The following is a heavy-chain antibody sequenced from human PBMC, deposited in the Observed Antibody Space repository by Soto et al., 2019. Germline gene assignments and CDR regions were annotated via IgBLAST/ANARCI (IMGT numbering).Heavy chain of an antibody. J-gene: IGHJ6*02. Sequence: EVQLLESGGGLVQPGGSLRLSCAASGFTFSSYAMSWVRQAPGKGLEWVSAISGSGGSTYYADSVKGRFTISRDNSKNTLYLQMNSLRAEDTAVYYCAKDNSDDSSGYYGEYYYYGMDVWGQGTTVTVSS. CDR2: ISGSGGST. D-gene: IGHD3-22*01. CDR1: GFTFSSYA. CDR3: AKDNSDDSSGYYGEYYYYGMDV. V-gene: IGHV3-23*01.